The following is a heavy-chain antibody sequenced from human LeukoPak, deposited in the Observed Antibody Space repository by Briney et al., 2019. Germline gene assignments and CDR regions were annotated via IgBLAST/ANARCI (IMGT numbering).Heavy chain of an antibody. Sequence: SETLSLTCAVYGGSFSGYYWSWIRQPPGEGLEWIGEINHSGSTNYNPSLKSRVTISVDTSKNQFSLKLSSVTAADTAVYYCARGRRWAHYWGQGTLVTVSS. J-gene: IGHJ4*02. D-gene: IGHD1-26*01. CDR2: INHSGST. CDR1: GGSFSGYY. CDR3: ARGRRWAHY. V-gene: IGHV4-34*01.